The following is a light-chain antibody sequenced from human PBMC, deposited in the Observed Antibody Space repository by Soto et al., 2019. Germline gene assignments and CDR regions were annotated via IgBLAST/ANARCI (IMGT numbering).Light chain of an antibody. J-gene: IGLJ2*01. V-gene: IGLV2-23*02. CDR1: STDVGSYYL. Sequence: QSALTQPASVSGSPGQSITISCTGTSTDVGSYYLVSWYQHHPGKAPKLMIYEVNKRPSGVSNRFSGSKSGNTASLTISGLQAEDEADYYCCSYGGRFNLLFGGGTKLTVL. CDR3: CSYGGRFNLL. CDR2: EVN.